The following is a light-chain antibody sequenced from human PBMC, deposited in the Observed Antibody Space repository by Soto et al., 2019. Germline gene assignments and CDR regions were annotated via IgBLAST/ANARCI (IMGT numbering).Light chain of an antibody. J-gene: IGKJ2*01. Sequence: IVLTQSPGTLSLSPGERATLSCRASQSVSSSYLAWYQQKPGQAPRLLIFGTSSRATGIPDRFSGSGSGTDFTLTISRLEPEDFAVYYCQHYGSSYTFGQGTKVDIK. CDR1: QSVSSSY. CDR2: GTS. V-gene: IGKV3-20*01. CDR3: QHYGSSYT.